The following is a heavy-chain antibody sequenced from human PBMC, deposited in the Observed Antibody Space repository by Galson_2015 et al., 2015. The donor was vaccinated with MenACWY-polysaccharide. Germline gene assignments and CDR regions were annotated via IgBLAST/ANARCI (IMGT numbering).Heavy chain of an antibody. CDR2: ITDNSRHI. CDR1: GFSFSTFA. J-gene: IGHJ5*02. Sequence: SLRLSCAGSGFSFSTFAMNWVRQAPGKGLEWVSCITDNSRHIYYAHSVQGRFAVSRDNTKNSLYLQMNSLRAEDTAVYYCASGETVSLTTGVDRWGQRTLLTVSS. D-gene: IGHD3-10*01. V-gene: IGHV3-21*01. CDR3: ASGETVSLTTGVDR.